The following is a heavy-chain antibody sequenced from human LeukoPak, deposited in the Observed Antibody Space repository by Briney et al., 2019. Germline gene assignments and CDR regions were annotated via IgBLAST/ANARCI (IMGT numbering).Heavy chain of an antibody. CDR3: ATANSGPDI. CDR2: ISADGSFT. CDR1: GSTFSSYW. Sequence: GRSLRLSCAASGSTFSSYWMHWVRQAPGKGLVWVTRISADGSFTLYADSVKGRFTISRDNAKNTLYLQMNSLRAEDTAVYYCATANSGPDIWGQGTTVTVSS. V-gene: IGHV3-74*01. D-gene: IGHD1-1*01. J-gene: IGHJ3*02.